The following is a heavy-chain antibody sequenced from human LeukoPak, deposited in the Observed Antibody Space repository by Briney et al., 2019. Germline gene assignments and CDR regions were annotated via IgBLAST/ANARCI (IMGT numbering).Heavy chain of an antibody. CDR2: IYCSGST. D-gene: IGHD1-1*01. J-gene: IGHJ4*02. CDR1: GGSISSSSYY. V-gene: IGHV4-61*01. CDR3: ARSYWNAIDFDY. Sequence: SGTLSLTCTVSGGSISSSSYYWSWIRQPPGKGLEWIGYIYCSGSTNYNPSLKSRVTISVDTSKNQFSLKLSSVTAADTAVYYCARSYWNAIDFDYWGQGTLVTVSS.